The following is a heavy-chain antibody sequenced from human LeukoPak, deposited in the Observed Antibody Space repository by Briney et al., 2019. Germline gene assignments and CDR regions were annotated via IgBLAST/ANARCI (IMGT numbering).Heavy chain of an antibody. CDR3: ARDLNWEIY. D-gene: IGHD7-27*01. CDR1: GFTFSSYG. V-gene: IGHV3-30*03. CDR2: ISYDGSNK. Sequence: GGSLRLSCAASGFTFSSYGMHWVRQAPGKGLEWVAVISYDGSNKYYADSVKGRFTISRDNAKNSLYLQMNSLRAEDTAVYYCARDLNWEIYWGQGTLVSVSS. J-gene: IGHJ4*02.